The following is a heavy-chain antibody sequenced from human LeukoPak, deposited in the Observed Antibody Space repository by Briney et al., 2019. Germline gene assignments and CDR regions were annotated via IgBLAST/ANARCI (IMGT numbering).Heavy chain of an antibody. J-gene: IGHJ4*02. CDR3: ARHWTQQLIDY. CDR1: GYSFTSYW. D-gene: IGHD6-13*01. V-gene: IGHV5-10-1*01. CDR2: IDPSDSYT. Sequence: GESLKIPCKGSGYSFTSYWISWVRPMPGKGLEWMGRIDPSDSYTNYSPSFQGHVTISADKSISTAYLQWSSLKASDTAMYYCARHWTQQLIDYWGQGTLVTVSS.